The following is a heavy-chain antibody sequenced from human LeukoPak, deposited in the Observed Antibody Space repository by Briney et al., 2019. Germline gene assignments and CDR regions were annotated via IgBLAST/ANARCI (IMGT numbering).Heavy chain of an antibody. CDR3: ARDDYDSSGYYYSLGIDY. CDR1: GFTFSSYG. Sequence: GGSLRLSCAASGFTFSSYGMHWVRQAPGKGLEWVAVIWYDGSNKYYADSEKGRFTISRDNSKNTLYLQMNSLRAEDTAVYYCARDDYDSSGYYYSLGIDYWGQGTLVTVSS. CDR2: IWYDGSNK. V-gene: IGHV3-33*01. D-gene: IGHD3-22*01. J-gene: IGHJ4*02.